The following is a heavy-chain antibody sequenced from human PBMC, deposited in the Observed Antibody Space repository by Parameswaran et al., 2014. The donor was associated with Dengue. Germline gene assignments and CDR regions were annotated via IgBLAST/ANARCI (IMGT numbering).Heavy chain of an antibody. D-gene: IGHD2-21*01. V-gene: IGHV1-46*01. Sequence: WVRQAPGQGLEWMGIINPSGGSTSYAQKFQGRVTMTRDTSTSTVYMELSSLRSEDTAVYYCARADHCGGDCLVWNYYYYGMDVWGQGTTVTVSS. CDR2: INPSGGST. CDR3: ARADHCGGDCLVWNYYYYGMDV. J-gene: IGHJ6*02.